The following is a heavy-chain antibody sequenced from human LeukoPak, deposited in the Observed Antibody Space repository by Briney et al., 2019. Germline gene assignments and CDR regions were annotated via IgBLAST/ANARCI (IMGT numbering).Heavy chain of an antibody. J-gene: IGHJ5*02. CDR3: ARDDGEYSSSS. CDR2: ISNYNGNA. V-gene: IGHV1-18*04. D-gene: IGHD6-6*01. CDR1: GYTFTSYY. Sequence: ASVKVSCKASGYTFTSYYIHWVRQAPGQGLEWMGWISNYNGNAKYGQKVQGRVTMTTDTSTSTVYMELRSLRSDDTAIYYCARDDGEYSSSSWGQGSLVTV.